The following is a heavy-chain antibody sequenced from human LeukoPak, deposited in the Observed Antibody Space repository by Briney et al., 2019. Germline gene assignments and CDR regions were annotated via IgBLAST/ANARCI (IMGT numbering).Heavy chain of an antibody. Sequence: GESLKISCKGPGYSFTSYWIGWVRQMPGKGLEWMGIIYPGDSDTRYSPSFQGQVTISADKSISTAYLQWSSLKAPDTAMYYCARHEWRSIAARRWFDPWGQGTLVTVSS. V-gene: IGHV5-51*01. CDR2: IYPGDSDT. J-gene: IGHJ5*02. CDR3: ARHEWRSIAARRWFDP. CDR1: GYSFTSYW. D-gene: IGHD6-6*01.